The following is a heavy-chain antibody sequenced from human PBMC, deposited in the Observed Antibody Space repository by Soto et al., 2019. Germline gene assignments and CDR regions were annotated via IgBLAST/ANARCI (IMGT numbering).Heavy chain of an antibody. CDR1: GFTFSSYA. D-gene: IGHD3-10*01. V-gene: IGHV3-23*01. J-gene: IGHJ4*02. CDR2: ISSGGGGA. Sequence: GGSLRLSCAASGFTFSSYAMSWVRQAPGKGLEWVSAISSGGGGAYYAASVQGRFTISRDNSKNTLSLQMNSLRAEETALYYCAKNIRLTSGKYYFDYWGQGTLVTVSS. CDR3: AKNIRLTSGKYYFDY.